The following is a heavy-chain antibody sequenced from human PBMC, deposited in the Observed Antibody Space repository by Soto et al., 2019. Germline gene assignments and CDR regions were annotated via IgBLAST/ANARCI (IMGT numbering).Heavy chain of an antibody. D-gene: IGHD3-3*01. CDR3: ARATLIIRHITNLGEASPGVVEH. Sequence: QVQLVQSGAEVKMPGASVRVSCEASGYTFTEYFLHWVRQAPGQGLEWMGWISPESGVTTIAPNFEGRVNMTADTAITTAYMQLRGLRYDDTAVYYCARATLIIRHITNLGEASPGVVEHWGQGTLVSVSS. V-gene: IGHV1-2*02. CDR2: ISPESGVT. CDR1: GYTFTEYF. J-gene: IGHJ5*02.